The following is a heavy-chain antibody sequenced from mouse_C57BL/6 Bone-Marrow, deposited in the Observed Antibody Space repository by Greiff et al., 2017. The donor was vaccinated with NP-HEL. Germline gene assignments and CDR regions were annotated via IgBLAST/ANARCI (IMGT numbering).Heavy chain of an antibody. CDR3: ARSWDGNYYAMDY. CDR1: GYTFTSYW. V-gene: IGHV1-61*01. Sequence: VQLQQSGAELVRPGSSVKLSCKASGYTFTSYWMDWVKQRPGQGLEWIGNIYPSDSETHYNQKFKDKATLTVDKSSSTAYMQLSSLTSEDSAVYYCARSWDGNYYAMDYWGQGTSVTVSS. J-gene: IGHJ4*01. CDR2: IYPSDSET. D-gene: IGHD4-1*01.